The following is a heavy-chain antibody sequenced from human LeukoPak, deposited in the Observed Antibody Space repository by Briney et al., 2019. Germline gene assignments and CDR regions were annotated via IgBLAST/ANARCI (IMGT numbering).Heavy chain of an antibody. V-gene: IGHV3-21*06. CDR3: ASFQGFDAFDI. J-gene: IGHJ3*02. Sequence: GGSLRLSCAASGFIFSDYSMNWVRQAPGKGLEWVASISISTSYIDYADSVKGRFTISRDNAKNSLYLQMNSLRVEDTAVYYCASFQGFDAFDIWGQGTMVTVSS. CDR2: ISISTSYI. CDR1: GFIFSDYS.